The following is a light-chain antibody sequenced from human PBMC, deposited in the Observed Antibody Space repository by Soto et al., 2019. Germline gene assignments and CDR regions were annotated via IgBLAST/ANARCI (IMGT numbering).Light chain of an antibody. CDR2: GAS. J-gene: IGKJ3*01. CDR1: QRVSNNY. Sequence: VWVQCACSVSMLQGERVSLSGRASQRVSNNYLAWYQQKPGQAPRLLIYGASTRATGIPDRFSGSGSGTDFTLTISRLEPEDFAVYYCQQYGRSPTFGHGTKVDIK. V-gene: IGKV3-20*01. CDR3: QQYGRSPT.